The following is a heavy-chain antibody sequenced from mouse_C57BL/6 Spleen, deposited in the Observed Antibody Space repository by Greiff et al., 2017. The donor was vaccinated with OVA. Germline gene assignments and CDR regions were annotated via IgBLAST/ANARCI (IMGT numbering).Heavy chain of an antibody. CDR1: GYTFTSYW. CDR3: ARERAMDY. CDR2: IDPSDSYT. Sequence: VQLQQPGAELVRPGTSVKLSCKASGYTFTSYWMHWVKQRPGQGLEWIGVIDPSDSYTNYNQQFKGKATLTVDTSSSTAYMQLSSLTSEDSAVYYCARERAMDYWGQGTSVTVSS. V-gene: IGHV1-59*01. J-gene: IGHJ4*01.